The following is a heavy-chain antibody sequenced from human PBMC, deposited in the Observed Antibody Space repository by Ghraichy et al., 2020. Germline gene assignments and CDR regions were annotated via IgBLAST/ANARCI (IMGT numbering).Heavy chain of an antibody. D-gene: IGHD3-10*01. CDR1: GGSFSGYY. CDR2: INHSGST. V-gene: IGHV4-34*01. CDR3: ARGPARNPYYGSGSYFRSYFDY. Sequence: SETLSLTCAVYGGSFSGYYWSWIRQPPGKGLEWIGEINHSGSTNYNPSLKSRVTISVDTSKNQFSLKLSSVTAADTAVYYCARGPARNPYYGSGSYFRSYFDYWGQGTLVTVSS. J-gene: IGHJ4*02.